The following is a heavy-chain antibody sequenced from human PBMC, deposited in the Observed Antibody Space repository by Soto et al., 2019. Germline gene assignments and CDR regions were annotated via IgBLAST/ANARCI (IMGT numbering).Heavy chain of an antibody. Sequence: QVQLQQWGAGLLKPSETLSLTCAVYGGSFSGYYWSWIRQPPGKGLEWIGEINHSGSTNYNPSLKGRVTIFVDTSKHQLSLKMSSVPAADTAVYSCAREGVGAAWFDRRGQGTLGTVSS. CDR1: GGSFSGYY. CDR2: INHSGST. D-gene: IGHD1-26*01. J-gene: IGHJ5*02. CDR3: AREGVGAAWFDR. V-gene: IGHV4-34*01.